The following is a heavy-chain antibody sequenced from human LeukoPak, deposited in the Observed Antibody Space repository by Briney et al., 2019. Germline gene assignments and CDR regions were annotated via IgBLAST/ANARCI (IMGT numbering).Heavy chain of an antibody. V-gene: IGHV3-7*01. J-gene: IGHJ4*02. D-gene: IGHD3-22*01. CDR1: GFTFSSYW. CDR3: ARVTRNYYYDSSGFDY. Sequence: GGSLRLSCAASGFTFSSYWMSWVRQAPGKGLEWVANIKQDGSEKYYVDSVKGRFTISRDNTKNSLYLQMNSLRAEDTAVYYCARVTRNYYYDSSGFDYWGQGTLVTVSS. CDR2: IKQDGSEK.